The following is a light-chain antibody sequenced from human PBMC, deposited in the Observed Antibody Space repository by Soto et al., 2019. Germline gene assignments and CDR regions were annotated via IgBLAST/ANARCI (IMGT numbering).Light chain of an antibody. Sequence: SYELTQPPSVSVAPGKTARITCGGDNIGSKNVHWYQQKPGQAPVLVIYSDSDRPSAIPERFSGSNSGNTATLTISRVEAEDEGDYYCQVWDSGSDHVVFGGGTKLTVL. CDR1: NIGSKN. J-gene: IGLJ3*02. CDR3: QVWDSGSDHVV. V-gene: IGLV3-21*01. CDR2: SDS.